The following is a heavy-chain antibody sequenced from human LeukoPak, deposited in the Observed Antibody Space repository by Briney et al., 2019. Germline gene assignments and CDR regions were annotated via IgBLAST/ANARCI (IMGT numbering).Heavy chain of an antibody. CDR1: GMTFSYHY. CDR3: ALGSTSPDY. J-gene: IGHJ4*02. Sequence: PGGSLRLSCAVSGMTFSYHYMNWVRQAPGKGLEWVANVNQDGSAKYCVDSVKGRFTISRDNAKNSLYLQMNSLRAEDTAVYYCALGSTSPDYWGQGTLVTVSS. CDR2: VNQDGSAK. D-gene: IGHD1-26*01. V-gene: IGHV3-7*01.